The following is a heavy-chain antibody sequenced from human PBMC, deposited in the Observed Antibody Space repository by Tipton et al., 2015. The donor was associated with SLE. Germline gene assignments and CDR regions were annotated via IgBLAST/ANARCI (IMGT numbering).Heavy chain of an antibody. V-gene: IGHV4-39*01. J-gene: IGHJ4*02. Sequence: LRLSCTVSGGSISSSSYYWGWIRQPPGKGLEWIGSIYYSGSTYYNPSLKSRVTIYVDTSKNQFSLKLSSVTAADTAVYYCARLGYDFWSGYYGFDYWGQGTLVTVSS. D-gene: IGHD3-3*01. CDR1: GGSISSSSYY. CDR3: ARLGYDFWSGYYGFDY. CDR2: IYYSGST.